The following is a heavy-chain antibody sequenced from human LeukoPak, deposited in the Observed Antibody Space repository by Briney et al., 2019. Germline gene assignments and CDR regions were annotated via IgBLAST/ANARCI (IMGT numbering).Heavy chain of an antibody. CDR2: IWYDGSNK. CDR1: GFTFRSCG. J-gene: IGHJ6*02. V-gene: IGHV3-33*01. CDR3: ARKYYYGSGQYYYYGMDV. Sequence: PGGSLRLSCAASGFTFRSCGMHWVRQAPGKGLEWVAVIWYDGSNKYYADSVKGRFTISRDNSKNTLYLQMNSLRAEDTAVYYCARKYYYGSGQYYYYGMDVWGQGTTVTVSS. D-gene: IGHD3-10*01.